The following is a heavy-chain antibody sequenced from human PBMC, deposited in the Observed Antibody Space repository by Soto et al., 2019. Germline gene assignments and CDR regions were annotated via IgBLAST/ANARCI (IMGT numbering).Heavy chain of an antibody. D-gene: IGHD2-2*01. V-gene: IGHV1-69*09. CDR2: INPLSGIS. CDR1: GGTFVRHV. Sequence: QVQLVQSGAEVKKPESSVKVSCTTSGGTFVRHVISWVRQAPGQGPEWMGKINPLSGISNYAQKFQDRVTFTADTDSSTAYMELSSLRSDDTAVYYCATPACAATWCSPSHNLEHWGQGTLVTVSS. CDR3: ATPACAATWCSPSHNLEH. J-gene: IGHJ4*02.